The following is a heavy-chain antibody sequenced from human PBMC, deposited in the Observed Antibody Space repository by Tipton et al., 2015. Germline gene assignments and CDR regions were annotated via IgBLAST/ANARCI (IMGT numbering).Heavy chain of an antibody. J-gene: IGHJ6*02. D-gene: IGHD3-3*01. CDR2: IRNSKYT. CDR3: ARDLEHGMDV. V-gene: IGHV4-59*01. CDR1: GGSMSDYY. Sequence: TLSLTCTVSGGSMSDYYWNWIRQSPGKGLEWIGYIRNSKYTFYNPSLESRVTISVHTSKNEFSLKLRSVTAADTAVYYCARDLEHGMDVWGQGTTVTVSS.